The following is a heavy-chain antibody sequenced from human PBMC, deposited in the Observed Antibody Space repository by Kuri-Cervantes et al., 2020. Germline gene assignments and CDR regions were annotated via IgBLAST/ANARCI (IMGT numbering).Heavy chain of an antibody. J-gene: IGHJ4*02. D-gene: IGHD6-19*01. CDR3: ARHSSGWDGGFDY. Sequence: SGPTLVKPTQTLTLTCTFSGFSLSTRGMRVSWIRQPPGKALEWLARIDWDDDKFYRASLRTRLTISKDTSKNQVVLTMTNMDPVDTGTNYCARHSSGWDGGFDYWGQGTLVTVSS. CDR1: GFSLSTRGMR. V-gene: IGHV2-70D*14. CDR2: IDWDDDK.